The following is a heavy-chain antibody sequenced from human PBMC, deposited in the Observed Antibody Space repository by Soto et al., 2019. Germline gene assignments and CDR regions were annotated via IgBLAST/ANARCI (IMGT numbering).Heavy chain of an antibody. CDR3: AKERSGGLLDY. V-gene: IGHV3-23*01. J-gene: IGHJ4*02. Sequence: GSLRLSCAGSGFTFRTYAMSWVRQAPGKGLEWVSETSGSGGSTYYADSVKGRFTISRDNSKNTLYLQMNSLRAEDTAVYYCAKERSGGLLDYWGQGTLVTVSS. CDR1: GFTFRTYA. CDR2: TSGSGGST. D-gene: IGHD6-19*01.